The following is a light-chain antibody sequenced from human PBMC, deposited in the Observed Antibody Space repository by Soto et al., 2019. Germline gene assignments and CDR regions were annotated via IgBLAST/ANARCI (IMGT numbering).Light chain of an antibody. V-gene: IGKV3-20*01. CDR1: QSVSSSS. CDR3: QQYGRSPRT. Sequence: EIVLTQSPGTLSLPPGERATLSCRASQSVSSSSLAWYQQKVGQAPRLLIYDASNRATGIPDRFSGSGSGTDFTLTISRLEPEDFAVYYCQQYGRSPRTCGQGTKVDIK. J-gene: IGKJ1*01. CDR2: DAS.